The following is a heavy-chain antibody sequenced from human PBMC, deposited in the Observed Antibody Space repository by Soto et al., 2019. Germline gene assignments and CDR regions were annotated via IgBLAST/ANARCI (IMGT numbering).Heavy chain of an antibody. Sequence: SVKVSCKASGGTFSSYAISWVRQAPGQGLEWMGGIIPIFGTANYAQKFQGRVTITADESTSTAYMELSSLRSEDTAVYYCASRVGYCSGGSCLGYYYYYGMDVWGQGTTVTVSS. V-gene: IGHV1-69*13. J-gene: IGHJ6*02. CDR1: GGTFSSYA. CDR2: IIPIFGTA. CDR3: ASRVGYCSGGSCLGYYYYYGMDV. D-gene: IGHD2-15*01.